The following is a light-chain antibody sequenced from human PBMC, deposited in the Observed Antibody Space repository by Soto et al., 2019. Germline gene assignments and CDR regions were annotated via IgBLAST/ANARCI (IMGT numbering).Light chain of an antibody. CDR3: QQYHTWPIT. CDR1: QGVSRK. V-gene: IGKV3-15*01. CDR2: GAS. J-gene: IGKJ4*01. Sequence: DIFMTHSAATLSVAPGERVTFSCRASQGVSRKLAWYQHKPGQAPRLLISGASTGATGIPARFSGSGSGTEFTLTISSLQSEDCAIYYCQQYHTWPITFGGGTNVDIK.